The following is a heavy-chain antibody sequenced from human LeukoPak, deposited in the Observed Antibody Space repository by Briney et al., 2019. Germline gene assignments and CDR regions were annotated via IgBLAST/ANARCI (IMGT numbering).Heavy chain of an antibody. D-gene: IGHD5/OR15-5a*01. CDR1: GGSISSGSYY. CDR2: IYTSGST. J-gene: IGHJ5*02. Sequence: PSQTLSLTXTVSGGSISSGSYYWSWIRQPAGKGLEWIGRIYTSGSTNYNPSLKSRVTISVDTSKNQFSLKLSSVTAADTAVYYCAREVYDSGGNWFDPWGRGTLVTVSS. V-gene: IGHV4-61*02. CDR3: AREVYDSGGNWFDP.